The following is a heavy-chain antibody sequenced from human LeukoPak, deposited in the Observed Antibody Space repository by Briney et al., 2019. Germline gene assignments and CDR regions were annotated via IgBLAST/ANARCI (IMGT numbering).Heavy chain of an antibody. V-gene: IGHV1-46*01. J-gene: IGHJ6*04. D-gene: IGHD6-19*01. CDR3: ARDRGSGWEVYGMDV. CDR1: GYTFTSYY. Sequence: ASVKVSCKASGYTFTSYYMHWVRQARGQGLEWMGIINPSGGSTSYAQKFQGRVTMTRDTSTSTVYMELSSLRSEDTAVYYCARDRGSGWEVYGMDVWGKGTTVTVSS. CDR2: INPSGGST.